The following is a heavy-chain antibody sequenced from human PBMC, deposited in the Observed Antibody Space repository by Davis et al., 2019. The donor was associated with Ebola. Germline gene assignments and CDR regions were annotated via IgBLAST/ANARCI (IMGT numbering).Heavy chain of an antibody. CDR3: ARAYSSSSQFHFDY. Sequence: MPSETLSLTCTVSGGSISSSSYYWGWIRQPPGKGLEWIGSIYYSGRTYYNPSLKSRVTISVDTSKNQFSLKLSSVTAAETAVYYCARAYSSSSQFHFDYWGQGTLVTVSS. CDR2: IYYSGRT. D-gene: IGHD6-6*01. J-gene: IGHJ4*02. CDR1: GGSISSSSYY. V-gene: IGHV4-39*01.